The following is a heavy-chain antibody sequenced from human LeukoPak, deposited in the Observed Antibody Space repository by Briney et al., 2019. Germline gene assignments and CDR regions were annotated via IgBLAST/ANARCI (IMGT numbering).Heavy chain of an antibody. J-gene: IGHJ4*02. CDR2: IYSSGST. CDR1: GGSISSYY. Sequence: ASETLSLTCTVSGGSISSYYWSWIRQPPGKGLEWIGYIYSSGSTNYNSSLKSRVTISVDTSKNQFSLKLTSVTAADTAVYYCARSGGYSSPQNYWGQGTLVTVSS. V-gene: IGHV4-59*01. CDR3: ARSGGYSSPQNY. D-gene: IGHD6-19*01.